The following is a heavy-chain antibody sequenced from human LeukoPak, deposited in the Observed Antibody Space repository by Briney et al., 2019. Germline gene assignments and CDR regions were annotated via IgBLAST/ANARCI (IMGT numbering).Heavy chain of an antibody. D-gene: IGHD3-10*01. CDR1: GFTFSSYA. Sequence: GGSLRLSCAASGFTFSSYAMSWVRQAPGKGLEWVSVIYSGGSTYYADSVKGRFTISRDNSKNTLYLQMNSLRAEDTAVYYCARDLERGYFDYWGQGTLVTVSS. CDR2: IYSGGST. CDR3: ARDLERGYFDY. J-gene: IGHJ4*02. V-gene: IGHV3-53*01.